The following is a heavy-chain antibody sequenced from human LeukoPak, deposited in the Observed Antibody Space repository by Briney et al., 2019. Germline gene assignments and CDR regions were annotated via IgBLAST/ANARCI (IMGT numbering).Heavy chain of an antibody. Sequence: ASVKVSCKASGYTFTGYYMHWVRQAPGQGLEWMGWINPNSGGTNYAQKFQGRVTMTRGTSISTAYMELSRLRSDDTAVYYCGRDREYQVLGALDYWGQGTLVTVSS. CDR1: GYTFTGYY. D-gene: IGHD2-2*01. CDR2: INPNSGGT. J-gene: IGHJ4*02. CDR3: GRDREYQVLGALDY. V-gene: IGHV1-2*02.